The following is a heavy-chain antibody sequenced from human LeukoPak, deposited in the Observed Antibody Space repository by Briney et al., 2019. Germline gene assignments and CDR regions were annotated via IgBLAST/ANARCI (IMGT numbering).Heavy chain of an antibody. Sequence: PSGTLSLTCAVSGGSLSSSNWWSWVRQPPGKGLEWIGEIYHSGSTNYNPSLKSRVTISVDKSKNQFSLKLSSVTAADTAVYYCARGGSGYYYAWFDPWGQGTLVTVSS. CDR1: GGSLSSSNW. CDR3: ARGGSGYYYAWFDP. D-gene: IGHD3-22*01. V-gene: IGHV4-4*02. J-gene: IGHJ5*02. CDR2: IYHSGST.